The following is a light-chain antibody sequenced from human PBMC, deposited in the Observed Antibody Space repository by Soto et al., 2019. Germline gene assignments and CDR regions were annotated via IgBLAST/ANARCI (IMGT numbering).Light chain of an antibody. CDR3: ETWGSNTRV. CDR1: SGHSSYI. V-gene: IGLV4-60*03. J-gene: IGLJ3*02. CDR2: VEGSGSY. Sequence: QSVLTQSSSASASLGSSVRLTCTLSSGHSSYIIAWHQQQPGKAPRYLMKVEGSGSYNKGSAVPDRFSGSSSGADRHLIISNLQSEDEADYYCETWGSNTRVFGGGTKPTVL.